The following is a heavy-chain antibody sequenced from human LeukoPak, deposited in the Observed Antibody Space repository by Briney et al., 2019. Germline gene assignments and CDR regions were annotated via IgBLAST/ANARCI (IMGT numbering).Heavy chain of an antibody. J-gene: IGHJ4*02. CDR3: ARGGFIAIRSPFDY. D-gene: IGHD6-13*01. Sequence: QSGGSLRLSCAASGFTFSSYAMSWVRQAPGKGLEWVANIKQDGSEKYYTDSVKGRFTMSRDNAKNSLYLHMNSLRAEDTAVYYCARGGFIAIRSPFDYWGQGTLVTISS. V-gene: IGHV3-7*03. CDR2: IKQDGSEK. CDR1: GFTFSSYA.